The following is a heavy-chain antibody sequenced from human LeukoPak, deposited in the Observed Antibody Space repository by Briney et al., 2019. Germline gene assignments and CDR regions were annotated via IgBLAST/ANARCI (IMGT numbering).Heavy chain of an antibody. CDR3: AKVAYYGDYVFDY. CDR1: GFTFSSYS. V-gene: IGHV3-21*04. D-gene: IGHD4-17*01. CDR2: ITSSSRYI. Sequence: GGSLRLSCAASGFTFSSYSMNWVRQAPGKGLEWVSSITSSSRYIYYADSVKGRFTISRDNAKNSLYLQMNSLRAEDTALYYCAKVAYYGDYVFDYWGQGTLVTVSS. J-gene: IGHJ4*02.